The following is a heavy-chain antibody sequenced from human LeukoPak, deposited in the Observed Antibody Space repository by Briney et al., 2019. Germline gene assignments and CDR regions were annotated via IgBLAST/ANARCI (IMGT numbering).Heavy chain of an antibody. CDR1: GFSFSGYA. V-gene: IGHV3-23*01. J-gene: IGHJ4*02. Sequence: GGSLRLSCASSGFSFSGYAMIWVRQAPGKGLELVSTISGSGASTFYTDSVRGRFITSKDIPSNIVYLQMNSLRAEDTAVYYCAKGSRGYTNYYFDYWGQGTLVTVSS. CDR2: ISGSGAST. CDR3: AKGSRGYTNYYFDY. D-gene: IGHD2-2*02.